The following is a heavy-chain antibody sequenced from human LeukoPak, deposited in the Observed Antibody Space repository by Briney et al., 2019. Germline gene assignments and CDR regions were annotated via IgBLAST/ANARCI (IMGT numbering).Heavy chain of an antibody. D-gene: IGHD5-12*01. CDR2: IYSGGST. CDR1: GLTISSKY. V-gene: IGHV3-53*01. Sequence: PGGSLRLSCAACGLTISSKYMSWGGQAPGKGVEWVSVIYSGGSTYYADSVKGRFTISRDNSKNTLYLQMNSLRAEDTAVYYCARHPPLDINGGYWGQGTLVTVSS. J-gene: IGHJ4*02. CDR3: ARHPPLDINGGY.